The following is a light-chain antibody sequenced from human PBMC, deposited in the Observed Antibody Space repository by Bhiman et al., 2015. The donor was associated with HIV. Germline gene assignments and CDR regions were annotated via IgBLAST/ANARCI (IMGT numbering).Light chain of an antibody. CDR2: EDN. J-gene: IGLJ1*01. V-gene: IGLV3-1*01. CDR3: GTWDSSLNAGV. CDR1: KLGDKY. Sequence: FELTQPPSVSVSPGQTASITCSGDKLGDKYASWYHQKPGHSPVLVIYEDNKRPSGIPDRFSGSKSGTSATLAITGLQTGDEADYYCGTWDSSLNAGVFGTGTRVTVL.